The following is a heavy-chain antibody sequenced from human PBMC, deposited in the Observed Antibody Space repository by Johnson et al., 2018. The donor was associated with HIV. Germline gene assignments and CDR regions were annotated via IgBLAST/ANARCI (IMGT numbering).Heavy chain of an antibody. CDR2: ISYDGSNK. V-gene: IGHV3-30-3*01. Sequence: QVQLVESGGGVVQPGRSLRLSCAASGFTFSSYAMHWVRQAPGKGLEWVAVISYDGSNKYYADSVKGRFTISRDNSKNSLYLQMNSLRAEDTAVYYCARDRGSSSWYRDAFDIWGQRTMVTVSS. CDR3: ARDRGSSSWYRDAFDI. J-gene: IGHJ3*02. CDR1: GFTFSSYA. D-gene: IGHD6-13*01.